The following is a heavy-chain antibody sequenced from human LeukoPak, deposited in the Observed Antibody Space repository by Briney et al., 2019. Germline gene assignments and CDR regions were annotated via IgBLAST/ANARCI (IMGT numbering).Heavy chain of an antibody. CDR3: TTWNYDILTGYSI. J-gene: IGHJ4*02. CDR2: IKSKTDGGTT. V-gene: IGHV3-15*07. D-gene: IGHD3-9*01. CDR1: GSTFSNAW. Sequence: GGSLRLSCAASGSTFSNAWMNWVRQAPGKGLEWVGRIKSKTDGGTTDYAAPVKGRFTISRDDSKSTLYLQMNSLKTEDTALYYCTTWNYDILTGYSIWGQGTLVTVSS.